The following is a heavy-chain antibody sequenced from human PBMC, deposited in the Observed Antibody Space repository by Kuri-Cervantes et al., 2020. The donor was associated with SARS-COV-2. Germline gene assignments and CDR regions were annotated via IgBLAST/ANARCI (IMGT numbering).Heavy chain of an antibody. J-gene: IGHJ4*02. Sequence: SVKVSCKASGGTFSSYAISWVRQAPGQGLEWMGRIIPIFGTANYAQKFQGRVTMTTDTSTSTAYMELRSLRSDDTAVYYCARGVGSGWKLFDYWGQGTLVTVSS. D-gene: IGHD6-19*01. V-gene: IGHV1-69*05. CDR2: IIPIFGTA. CDR1: GGTFSSYA. CDR3: ARGVGSGWKLFDY.